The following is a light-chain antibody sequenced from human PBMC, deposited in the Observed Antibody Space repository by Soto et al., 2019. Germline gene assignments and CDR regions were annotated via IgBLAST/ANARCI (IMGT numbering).Light chain of an antibody. J-gene: IGLJ1*01. V-gene: IGLV2-11*01. CDR2: DVS. CDR3: CSYAGSYTLV. Sequence: QSALTQPRSVSGSPGQSVTISCTGTSSDVGGYNYVSWYQQHPGKAPKLMIYDVSKRPSGVPDRFSGSKSGNTASLTISGLQAEDEADYYCCSYAGSYTLVFGTGTKVTV. CDR1: SSDVGGYNY.